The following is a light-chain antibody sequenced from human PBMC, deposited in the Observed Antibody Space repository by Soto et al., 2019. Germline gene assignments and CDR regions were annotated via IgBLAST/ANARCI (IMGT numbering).Light chain of an antibody. CDR1: SSDVGGYNY. CDR2: EVS. CDR3: SSYAGSNNFV. Sequence: LAQPPSASGSPGQSVTISCTGTSSDVGGYNYVSWYQQHPGKAPKLMIYEVSERPSGAPDRFSGSKSSNTASLTVSGLQAEDEADYYCSSYAGSNNFVFGTGTKVTVL. J-gene: IGLJ1*01. V-gene: IGLV2-8*01.